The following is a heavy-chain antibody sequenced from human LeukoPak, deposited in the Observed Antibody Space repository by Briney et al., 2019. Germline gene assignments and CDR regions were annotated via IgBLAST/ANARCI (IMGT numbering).Heavy chain of an antibody. Sequence: TSETLSLTCTASGESISIYYWNWIRKSPGKGLGWMGYFFSTGSTTNNPSLKSRVHMSVDTSKTHVSLTLRSVTAADTAVYYCARRPYHYRGLDVWGPGTTVIVSS. CDR3: ARRPYHYRGLDV. CDR1: GESISIYY. CDR2: FFSTGST. V-gene: IGHV4-59*08. J-gene: IGHJ6*02.